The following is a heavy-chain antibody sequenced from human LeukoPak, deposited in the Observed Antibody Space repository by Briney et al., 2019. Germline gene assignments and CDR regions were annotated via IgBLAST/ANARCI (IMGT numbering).Heavy chain of an antibody. Sequence: SETLSLTCTVSGGSISSYYWSWIRQPPGKGLEWIGYIYYSGNTNYNPSLKSRVTISVDTSKNQFSLKLSSVTAADTAVYYCARHRHYYDCSGYGYFQHWGQGTLVTVSS. D-gene: IGHD3-22*01. CDR2: IYYSGNT. CDR3: ARHRHYYDCSGYGYFQH. CDR1: GGSISSYY. V-gene: IGHV4-59*08. J-gene: IGHJ1*01.